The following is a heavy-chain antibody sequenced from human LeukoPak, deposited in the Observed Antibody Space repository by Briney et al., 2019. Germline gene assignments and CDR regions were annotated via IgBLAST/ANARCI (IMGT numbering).Heavy chain of an antibody. CDR1: GYTFTGYY. V-gene: IGHV1-2*02. D-gene: IGHD2-15*01. CDR2: INPNSGGT. Sequence: GASVKVSCKASGYTFTGYYMHWVRQAPGQGLGWMGWINPNSGGTNYAQKFQGRVTMTRDTSISTAYTELSRLRSDDTAVYYCARVPIGRYCSGGSCSDFSDYWGQGTLVTVSS. J-gene: IGHJ4*02. CDR3: ARVPIGRYCSGGSCSDFSDY.